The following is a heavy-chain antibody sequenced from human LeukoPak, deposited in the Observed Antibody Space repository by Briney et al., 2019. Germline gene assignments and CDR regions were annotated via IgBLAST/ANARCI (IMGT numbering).Heavy chain of an antibody. D-gene: IGHD3-3*01. CDR1: GYSISSGYY. V-gene: IGHV4-38-2*02. CDR3: ARAFSGDYDFLAWFDP. J-gene: IGHJ5*02. Sequence: PSETLSLTCTVSGYSISSGYYWGWIRQPPGKGLEWIGSIYHSGSTYYNPSLKSRVTISVGTSKNQFSLKLSSVTAADTAVYYCARAFSGDYDFLAWFDPWGQGTLVTVSS. CDR2: IYHSGST.